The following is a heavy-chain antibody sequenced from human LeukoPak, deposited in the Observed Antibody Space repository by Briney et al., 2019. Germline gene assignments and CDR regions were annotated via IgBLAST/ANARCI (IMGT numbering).Heavy chain of an antibody. CDR3: ARDYGDYPAFDI. V-gene: IGHV4-59*06. D-gene: IGHD4-17*01. J-gene: IGHJ3*02. CDR2: IYYSGST. CDR1: GGSISSYY. Sequence: SETLSLTCTVSGGSISSYYWSWIRQPPGKGLEWIGYIYYSGSTYYNPSLKSRVTISVDTSKNQFSLKLSSVTAADTAVYYCARDYGDYPAFDIWGQGTMVTVSS.